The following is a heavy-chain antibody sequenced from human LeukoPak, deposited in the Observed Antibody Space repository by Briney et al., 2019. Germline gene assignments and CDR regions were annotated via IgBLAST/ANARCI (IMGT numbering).Heavy chain of an antibody. J-gene: IGHJ4*02. CDR3: ARPYCSGGSCHGPYFDC. CDR1: GYTFTGYY. CDR2: INPNSGGT. Sequence: ASVKVSCKASGYTFTGYYMHWVRQAPGQGLEWMGWINPNSGGTNYAQKFQGRVTMTRDTSISTAYMELSRLRSGDTAVYYCARPYCSGGSCHGPYFDCWGQGTLVTVSS. D-gene: IGHD2-15*01. V-gene: IGHV1-2*02.